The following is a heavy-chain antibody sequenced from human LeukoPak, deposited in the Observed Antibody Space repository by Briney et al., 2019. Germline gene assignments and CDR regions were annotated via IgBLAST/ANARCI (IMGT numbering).Heavy chain of an antibody. V-gene: IGHV5-51*01. CDR2: IYPVDTDT. J-gene: IGHJ4*02. Sequence: GESLKISCQGSGYSFTSYWIGWVRQVPGKGLEWIGIIYPVDTDTRYSPAFQGEVTISADKSISTAYLQWSSLTASDTAMYYCARLYDSSGYYYFVYWGQGTLVTVCS. CDR3: ARLYDSSGYYYFVY. CDR1: GYSFTSYW. D-gene: IGHD3-22*01.